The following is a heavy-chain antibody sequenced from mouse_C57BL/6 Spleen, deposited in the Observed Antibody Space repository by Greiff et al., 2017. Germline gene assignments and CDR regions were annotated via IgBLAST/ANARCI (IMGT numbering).Heavy chain of an antibody. J-gene: IGHJ1*03. CDR3: AREVYGSSYEYFDV. D-gene: IGHD1-1*01. CDR2: INPNNGGT. V-gene: IGHV1-18*01. CDR1: GYTFTDYN. Sequence: VQLQQSGPELVKPGASVKIPCKASGYTFTDYNMDWVKQSHGKSLEWIGDINPNNGGTIYNQKFKGKATLTVDKSSSTAYMELRSLTSEDTAVYDCAREVYGSSYEYFDVWGTGTTVTVSS.